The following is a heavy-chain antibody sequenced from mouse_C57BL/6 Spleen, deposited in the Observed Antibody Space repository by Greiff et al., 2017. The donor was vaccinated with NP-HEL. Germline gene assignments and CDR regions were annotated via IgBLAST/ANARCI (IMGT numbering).Heavy chain of an antibody. CDR2: IHPNSGST. Sequence: VQLQQPGAELVKPGASVKLSCKASGYTFTSYWMHWVKQRPGQGLEWIGMIHPNSGSTNYNEKFKSKATLTVDKSSSTAYMQLSSLTSEDSAVYYCARGALYDYDCAMDYWGQGTSVTVSS. D-gene: IGHD2-4*01. CDR1: GYTFTSYW. V-gene: IGHV1-64*01. CDR3: ARGALYDYDCAMDY. J-gene: IGHJ4*01.